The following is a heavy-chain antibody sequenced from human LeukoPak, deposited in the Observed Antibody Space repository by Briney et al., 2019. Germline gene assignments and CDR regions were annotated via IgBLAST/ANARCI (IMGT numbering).Heavy chain of an antibody. Sequence: PGGSLRLSCTASGFTFSSYAMNWVRQAPGKGLEWVSSISDGGGSTYYADSVKGRFTISRDNSKNTLYLQMNSLRAEDTAVYYCAKGLRGIYYYGFDVWGQGTTVTVSS. J-gene: IGHJ6*02. CDR2: ISDGGGST. CDR3: AKGLRGIYYYGFDV. CDR1: GFTFSSYA. D-gene: IGHD3-10*01. V-gene: IGHV3-23*01.